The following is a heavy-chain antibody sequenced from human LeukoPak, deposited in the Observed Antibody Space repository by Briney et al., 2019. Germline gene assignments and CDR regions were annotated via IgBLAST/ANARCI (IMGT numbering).Heavy chain of an antibody. CDR1: GGSISSSRYF. D-gene: IGHD4-11*01. CDR3: ARLIMTTGGSDAFDI. Sequence: SETLSLTCTVSGGSISSSRYFWGWIRQPPGKGLEWIGYTYDSGRMYYNLSLNSRVTISVDTSKNQFSLNLSSVTAADTSVYYCARLIMTTGGSDAFDIWGQGTMVTVSS. V-gene: IGHV4-39*01. CDR2: TYDSGRM. J-gene: IGHJ3*02.